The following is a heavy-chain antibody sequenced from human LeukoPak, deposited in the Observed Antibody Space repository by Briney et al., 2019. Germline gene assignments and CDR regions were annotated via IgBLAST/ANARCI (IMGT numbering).Heavy chain of an antibody. CDR1: GFTFSSYA. CDR3: ASGSYGSCFYYFYYMDV. J-gene: IGHJ6*03. V-gene: IGHV3-21*06. Sequence: GGSLRLSCAASGFTFSSYAMSWVRQAPGKGLEWVSFISGSGPYIYYADSVKDRFTISRDNAKNSLYLQMNRLRAEHTAVYYCASGSYGSCFYYFYYMDVWGKGTTVTVSS. D-gene: IGHD3-10*01. CDR2: ISGSGPYI.